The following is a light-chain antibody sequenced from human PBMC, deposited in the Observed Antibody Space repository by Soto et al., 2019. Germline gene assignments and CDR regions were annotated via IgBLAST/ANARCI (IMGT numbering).Light chain of an antibody. CDR1: ISDVGGYHF. CDR3: SSFTGSNYV. J-gene: IGLJ1*01. Sequence: QSVLTQPASVSGSPGQSITISCTGTISDVGGYHFVSWYQQYPGKAPKLMICDVSNRPSGVSNRFSGSKSGNTASLTISGLQAEDEADYYCSSFTGSNYVFGTGTKLTVL. V-gene: IGLV2-14*03. CDR2: DVS.